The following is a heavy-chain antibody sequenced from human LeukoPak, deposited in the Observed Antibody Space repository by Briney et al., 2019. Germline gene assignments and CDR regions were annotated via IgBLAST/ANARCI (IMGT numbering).Heavy chain of an antibody. V-gene: IGHV4-34*01. Sequence: PSETLSLTCAVYGGSFSGYYWSWIRQPPGNGLEWIGEINHSGSTNYNPSLKSRVTISVDTSKNQFSLKLSSVTAADTAVYYCARGGRGGSDYWGQGTLVTVSS. CDR3: ARGGRGGSDY. D-gene: IGHD3-16*01. CDR2: INHSGST. J-gene: IGHJ4*02. CDR1: GGSFSGYY.